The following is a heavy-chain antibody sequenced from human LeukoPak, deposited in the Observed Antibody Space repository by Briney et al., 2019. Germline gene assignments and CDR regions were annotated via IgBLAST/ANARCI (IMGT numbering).Heavy chain of an antibody. V-gene: IGHV3-30*18. Sequence: GGSLRLSCAASGFTFSSYAMSWVRQAPGKGLEWVAVISYDGSNKYYADSVKGRFTISRDNSKNTLYLQMNSLRAEDTAVYYCAKDSTPYYYYGMDVWGQGTTVTVSS. J-gene: IGHJ6*02. CDR1: GFTFSSYA. CDR2: ISYDGSNK. CDR3: AKDSTPYYYYGMDV.